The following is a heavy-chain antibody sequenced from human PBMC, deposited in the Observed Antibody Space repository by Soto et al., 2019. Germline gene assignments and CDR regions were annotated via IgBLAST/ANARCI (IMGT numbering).Heavy chain of an antibody. J-gene: IGHJ5*02. V-gene: IGHV1-18*01. CDR3: ARATPRYYDSSGILNWFDP. D-gene: IGHD3-22*01. Sequence: ASVKVSCKASGGTFSSYAISWVRQAPGQGLEWMGWISAYNGDTNYAQKLQGRVTMTTDTSTSTAYMELRSLRSDDTAVYYCARATPRYYDSSGILNWFDPWGQGTLVTVSS. CDR2: ISAYNGDT. CDR1: GGTFSSYA.